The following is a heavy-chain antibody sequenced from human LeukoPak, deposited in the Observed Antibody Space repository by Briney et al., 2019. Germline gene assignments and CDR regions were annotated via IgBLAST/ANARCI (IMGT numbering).Heavy chain of an antibody. CDR3: AREQWNDAFIGY. CDR1: GFTVSSNY. Sequence: GGSLRLSCAASGFTVSSNYMSWVRQAPGKGLEWVSVIYSGGSTYYSDSVKGRFTISRDNSKNTLYLQMNSLRAEDTAVYYCAREQWNDAFIGYWGQGTLVTVSS. J-gene: IGHJ4*02. V-gene: IGHV3-66*01. D-gene: IGHD1-1*01. CDR2: IYSGGST.